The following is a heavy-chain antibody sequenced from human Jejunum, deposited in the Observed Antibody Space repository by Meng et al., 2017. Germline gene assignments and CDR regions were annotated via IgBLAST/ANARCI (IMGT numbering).Heavy chain of an antibody. V-gene: IGHV3-33*01. CDR3: LRGRDY. D-gene: IGHD3-10*01. J-gene: IGHJ4*02. CDR2: IWHDGSKV. CDR1: GFNFTNYG. Sequence: QVQLVGSGGGVVQPGKSRRLSCAASGFNFTNYGMHWVRQAPGKGLEWVAVIWHDGSKVFYADSVRGRFTISRDNSHNTVDLQMNSVRVDDTAVYFCLRGRDYWGQGTLVTVSS.